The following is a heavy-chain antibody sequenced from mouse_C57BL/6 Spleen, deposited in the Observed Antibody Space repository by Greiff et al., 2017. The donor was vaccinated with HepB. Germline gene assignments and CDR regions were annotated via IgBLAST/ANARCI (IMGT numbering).Heavy chain of an antibody. J-gene: IGHJ4*01. CDR3: AKFLLPYAMDY. V-gene: IGHV1-82*01. D-gene: IGHD5-1-1*01. CDR1: GYAFSSSW. Sequence: QVQLQQSGPELVKPGASVKISCKASGYAFSSSWMNWVKQRPGKGLEWIGRIYPGDGDTNYNGKFKGKATLTADKSSSTSYMQLSSLTSEDSAVYFCAKFLLPYAMDYWGQGTSVTVSS. CDR2: IYPGDGDT.